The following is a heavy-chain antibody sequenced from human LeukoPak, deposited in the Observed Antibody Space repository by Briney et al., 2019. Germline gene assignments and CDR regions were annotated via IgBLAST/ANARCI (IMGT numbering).Heavy chain of an antibody. CDR3: GKAYSGYDLGFDY. J-gene: IGHJ4*02. CDR2: ISASGDRT. V-gene: IGHV3-23*01. D-gene: IGHD5-12*01. Sequence: GGSLRLSRAASGFTLRSYAMSWVRQAPGKGLEWVSVISASGDRTYYADSVKGRFTISRDNSKNTLYLQMNSLRAEDTAVYYCGKAYSGYDLGFDYWGQGTLVTVSS. CDR1: GFTLRSYA.